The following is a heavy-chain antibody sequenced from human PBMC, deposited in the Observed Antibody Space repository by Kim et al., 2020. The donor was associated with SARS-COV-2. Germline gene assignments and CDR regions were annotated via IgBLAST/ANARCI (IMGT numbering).Heavy chain of an antibody. Sequence: SETLSLTCTVSGASISSRGYYWTWIRQHPGKGLEWIGYIYSIGKTNYNPSLKSRLTFSVDTSKNQFSLNLGSVTAADTAVYYCARETWYSSGWY. CDR1: GASISSRGYY. V-gene: IGHV4-31*03. D-gene: IGHD2-15*01. CDR3: ARETWYSSGWY. CDR2: IYSIGKT. J-gene: IGHJ2*01.